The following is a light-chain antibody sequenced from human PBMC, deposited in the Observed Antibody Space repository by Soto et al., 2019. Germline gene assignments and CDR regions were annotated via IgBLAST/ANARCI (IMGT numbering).Light chain of an antibody. CDR3: QQLNISPYT. J-gene: IGKJ2*01. V-gene: IGKV1-9*01. Sequence: DIQLTQSPSFLSASVGDRVTITCRASQSMSSYLTWYQHKPGKAPNLLIYATSTLQSGVPSRFSGSGSGTEFTLTISSLQPEDFATYYCQQLNISPYTFGQGTKLEI. CDR1: QSMSSY. CDR2: ATS.